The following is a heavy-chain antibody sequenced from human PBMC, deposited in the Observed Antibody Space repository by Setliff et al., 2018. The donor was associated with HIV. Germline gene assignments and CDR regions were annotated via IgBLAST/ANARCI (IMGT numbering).Heavy chain of an antibody. CDR2: ISSSSSYT. V-gene: IGHV3-11*03. J-gene: IGHJ4*02. CDR1: GFTFSDYY. Sequence: GGSLRLSCAASGFTFSDYYMSWIRQAPGKGLKWVSYISSSSSYTNYADSVKGRFTISRDNSKNTLYLQMISLRADDTAVYYCAKSLLVAGNDYWGQGTLVTVSS. D-gene: IGHD2-8*02. CDR3: AKSLLVAGNDY.